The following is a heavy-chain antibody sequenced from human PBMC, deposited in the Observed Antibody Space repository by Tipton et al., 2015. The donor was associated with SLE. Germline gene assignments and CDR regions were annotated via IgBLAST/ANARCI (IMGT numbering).Heavy chain of an antibody. J-gene: IGHJ3*02. Sequence: SLRLSCAASGFTFDDYAMHWVRQAPGKGLEWVSLISWDGGSTYYADSVKGRFTISRDNSKNSLYLQMNSLRAEDTAVYYCARSGYYDSSGYLAFDIWGQGTMVTVSS. V-gene: IGHV3-43D*04. CDR3: ARSGYYDSSGYLAFDI. D-gene: IGHD3-22*01. CDR1: GFTFDDYA. CDR2: ISWDGGST.